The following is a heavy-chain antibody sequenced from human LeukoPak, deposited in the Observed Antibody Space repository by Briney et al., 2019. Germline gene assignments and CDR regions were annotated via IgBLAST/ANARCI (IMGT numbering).Heavy chain of an antibody. CDR3: AKDSWDIVVVPAAMLDY. D-gene: IGHD2-2*01. V-gene: IGHV3-30*02. Sequence: GGSLRLSCAASGFIFSSYGMHWVRQAPGKGLEWVAFIRYDGSDKYYADSVKGRFTISRDNSKNTLYLQMNSLRAEDTAVYYCAKDSWDIVVVPAAMLDYWGQGTLATVSS. CDR1: GFIFSSYG. CDR2: IRYDGSDK. J-gene: IGHJ4*02.